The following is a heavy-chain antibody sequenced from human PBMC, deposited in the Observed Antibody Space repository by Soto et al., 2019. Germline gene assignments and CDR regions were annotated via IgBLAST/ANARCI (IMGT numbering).Heavy chain of an antibody. J-gene: IGHJ3*02. V-gene: IGHV4-31*03. CDR1: GGSISSGGYY. Sequence: SETLSLTCTVSGGSISSGGYYWSWIRQHPGKGLEWIGYIYYSGSTYYNPSLKSRVTISVDTSKNQFSLKLSSVTAADTAVYYCARVYDDAFDIWGQGTMVTVSS. CDR2: IYYSGST. D-gene: IGHD2-8*01. CDR3: ARVYDDAFDI.